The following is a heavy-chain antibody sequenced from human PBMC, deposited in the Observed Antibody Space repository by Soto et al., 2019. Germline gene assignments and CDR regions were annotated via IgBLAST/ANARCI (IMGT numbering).Heavy chain of an antibody. CDR3: ARDNASYYYGSGTYFLDY. CDR2: ISSSGSTI. V-gene: IGHV3-11*01. J-gene: IGHJ4*02. CDR1: GFTFSDYY. D-gene: IGHD3-10*01. Sequence: GGSLRLSCAASGFTFSDYYMSWIRQAPGKGLEWVSYISSSGSTIYYADSVKGRFTISRGNAKNSLYPQMNSLRAEDTAVYYCARDNASYYYGSGTYFLDYWGQGTLVTVSS.